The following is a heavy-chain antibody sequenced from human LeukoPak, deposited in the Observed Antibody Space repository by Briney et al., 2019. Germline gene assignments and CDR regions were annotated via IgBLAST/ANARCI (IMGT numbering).Heavy chain of an antibody. CDR2: ISNSGIST. CDR1: GFTFSSCS. V-gene: IGHV3-23*01. J-gene: IGHJ6*02. D-gene: IGHD3-10*01. CDR3: AKGFTGGYYGMDV. Sequence: GGSLRLSCEASGFTFSSCSMIWVRQAPGKGLEGVSAISNSGISTFYEDSVKSRFTTSRDNSKQTLYLQMNSLRAEDTAVYFCAKGFTGGYYGMDVWGQGTTVTVSS.